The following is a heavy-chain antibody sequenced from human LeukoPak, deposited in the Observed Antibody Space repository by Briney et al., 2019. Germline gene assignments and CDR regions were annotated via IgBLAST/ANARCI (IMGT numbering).Heavy chain of an antibody. V-gene: IGHV4-39*07. D-gene: IGHD4-17*01. J-gene: IGHJ3*02. CDR1: GGSISSSSYY. Sequence: SETLSLTCTVSGGSISSSSYYWGWIRQPPGKGLEWIGSIYYSGSTYYNPSLKSRVTISVDTSKNQFSLKLSSVTAADTAVYYCAREIADYGDYSDAFDIWGQGTMVTVSS. CDR3: AREIADYGDYSDAFDI. CDR2: IYYSGST.